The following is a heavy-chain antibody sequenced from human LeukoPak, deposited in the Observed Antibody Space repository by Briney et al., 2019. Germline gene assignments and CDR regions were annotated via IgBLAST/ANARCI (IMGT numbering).Heavy chain of an antibody. Sequence: GGSLRLSCAASGFTFSSYAMSWVRQAPGKGLEWVGRIKSKTDGGTTDYAAPVKGRFTISRDDSKNTLYLQMNSLKTEDTAVYYCTTGLSSWQKYFQHWGQGTLVTVSS. J-gene: IGHJ1*01. CDR1: GFTFSSYA. D-gene: IGHD6-13*01. V-gene: IGHV3-15*01. CDR3: TTGLSSWQKYFQH. CDR2: IKSKTDGGTT.